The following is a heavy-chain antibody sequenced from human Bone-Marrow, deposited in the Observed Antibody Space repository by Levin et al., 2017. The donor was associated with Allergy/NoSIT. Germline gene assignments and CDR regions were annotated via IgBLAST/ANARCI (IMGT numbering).Heavy chain of an antibody. Sequence: GGSLRLSCAGSGFTFNNYAMYWVRQAPGEGLKWVSAITRDGDRTYYADSVKGRFTISRDNSKNTVYLQMSSLRAEDTAVYYCAREFGASGWYSVDYWGQGTLVTVSS. D-gene: IGHD6-19*01. CDR1: GFTFNNYA. CDR2: ITRDGDRT. CDR3: AREFGASGWYSVDY. V-gene: IGHV3-23*01. J-gene: IGHJ4*02.